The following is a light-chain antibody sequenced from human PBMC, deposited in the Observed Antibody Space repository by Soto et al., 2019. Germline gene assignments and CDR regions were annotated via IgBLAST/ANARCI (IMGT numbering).Light chain of an antibody. CDR3: SSYTSSIYV. J-gene: IGLJ1*01. CDR1: SADIGSHDY. Sequence: QSVLTQPASVSGSPGQSITISCTGSSADIGSHDYVSWYQQHPGKVPKLIIYEVSKRPSGASDRFSGSKSGNTASLTISGLQAEDEADYYCSSYTSSIYVFGTGTKVTVL. V-gene: IGLV2-14*01. CDR2: EVS.